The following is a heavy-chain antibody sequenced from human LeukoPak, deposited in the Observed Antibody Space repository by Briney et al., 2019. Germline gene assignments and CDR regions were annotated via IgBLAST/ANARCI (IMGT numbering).Heavy chain of an antibody. V-gene: IGHV1-2*02. Sequence: ASVKVSCKASGYTFTGYHMHWVRQAPGQGLEWMGWINPNSGGTNYAQKFQGRVTMTRDTSISTAYMELSRLRSDDTAVYYCARDPTSIRGVPPRPNWFDPWGQGTLVTVSS. J-gene: IGHJ5*02. D-gene: IGHD3-10*01. CDR1: GYTFTGYH. CDR2: INPNSGGT. CDR3: ARDPTSIRGVPPRPNWFDP.